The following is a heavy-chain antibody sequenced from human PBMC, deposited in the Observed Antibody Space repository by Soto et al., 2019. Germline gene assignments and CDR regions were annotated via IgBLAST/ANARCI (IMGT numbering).Heavy chain of an antibody. V-gene: IGHV1-2*04. J-gene: IGHJ6*02. Sequence: ASVKVSCKASGYTFTGYYMHWVRQAPGQGLEWMGWINPNSGGTNYAQKFQGWVTMTRDTSISTAYMELSRLRSDDTAVYYCARYSCCCSYYPYVMDVWAQGTTVPVS. CDR2: INPNSGGT. CDR1: GYTFTGYY. CDR3: ARYSCCCSYYPYVMDV. D-gene: IGHD6-19*01.